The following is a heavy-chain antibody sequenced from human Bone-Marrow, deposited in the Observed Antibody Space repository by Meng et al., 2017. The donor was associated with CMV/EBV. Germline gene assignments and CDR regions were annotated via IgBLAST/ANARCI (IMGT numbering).Heavy chain of an antibody. CDR3: ARGGYQLLFPLYFDY. V-gene: IGHV4-39*07. Sequence: SETLSLTCTVSGGSISSSSYYWGWIRQPPGKGLEWIGSFYYSGSTYYNPSLKSRVTISVDTSKNQFSLKLSSVTAADTAVYYCARGGYQLLFPLYFDYWGQGTLVTVSS. D-gene: IGHD2-2*01. J-gene: IGHJ4*02. CDR1: GGSISSSSYY. CDR2: FYYSGST.